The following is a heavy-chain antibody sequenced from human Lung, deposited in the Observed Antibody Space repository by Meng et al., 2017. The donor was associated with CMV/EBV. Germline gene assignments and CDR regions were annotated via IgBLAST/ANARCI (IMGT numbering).Heavy chain of an antibody. CDR3: ARNSFRGSGSYYNY. J-gene: IGHJ4*02. Sequence: GESXKISXAASGTSFSSFSMNWVRQAPGKGLEWVSSISGGSNYIYYADSVKGRFTISRDNAKNSLYLQMNSLRAEDTAVYYCARNSFRGSGSYYNYWGQGTLVTVSS. CDR2: ISGGSNYI. CDR1: GTSFSSFS. V-gene: IGHV3-21*01. D-gene: IGHD3-10*01.